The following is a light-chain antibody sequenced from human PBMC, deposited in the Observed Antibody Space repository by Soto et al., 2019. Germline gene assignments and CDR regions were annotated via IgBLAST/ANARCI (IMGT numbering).Light chain of an antibody. V-gene: IGKV3-20*01. CDR3: HQYDSGWT. Sequence: EIVLTQSPGTLSLSPWERATLSCRASQSISGTFLAWYQHKPGQAPRVLIYGATRRATGIPDRFSGSGSGTDFTLTISRLEPEDFALYYCHQYDSGWTFGQGTKVEMK. CDR2: GAT. CDR1: QSISGTF. J-gene: IGKJ1*01.